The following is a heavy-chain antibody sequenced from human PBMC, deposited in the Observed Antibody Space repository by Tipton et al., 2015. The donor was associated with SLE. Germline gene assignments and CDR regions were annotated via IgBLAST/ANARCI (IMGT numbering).Heavy chain of an antibody. CDR1: GGSLSGDTYY. Sequence: LRLSCTVSGGSLSGDTYYWSWIRQPAGEGLEWIGRIFTSGNTNYNPSLKSRVTISIETSKNQFSLRLSPVTATDTAVYYCARGVWLIGYYYVDVWGKGTTVTVSS. J-gene: IGHJ6*03. CDR2: IFTSGNT. CDR3: ARGVWLIGYYYVDV. V-gene: IGHV4-61*02. D-gene: IGHD3-9*01.